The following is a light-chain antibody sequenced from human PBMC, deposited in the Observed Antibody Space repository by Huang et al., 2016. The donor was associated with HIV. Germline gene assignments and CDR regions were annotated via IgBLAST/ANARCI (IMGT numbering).Light chain of an antibody. CDR1: QDISNN. CDR2: AAT. V-gene: IGKV1-27*01. Sequence: DIQMKQSPSSLSASIGDRVTITCRASQDISNNVACYQHKPGEVPRLLIYAATTLQSGVPSRFNGSGSGTDCSLIINSLQPEDVATYFCQKYNSVPRTFGQGTKVEIK. CDR3: QKYNSVPRT. J-gene: IGKJ1*01.